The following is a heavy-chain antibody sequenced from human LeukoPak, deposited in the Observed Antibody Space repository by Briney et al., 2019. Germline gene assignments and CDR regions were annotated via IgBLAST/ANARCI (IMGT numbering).Heavy chain of an antibody. CDR3: ARDTPIQFSSSSHYYYGMDV. V-gene: IGHV1-18*01. J-gene: IGHJ6*02. CDR1: GYTFTSYG. D-gene: IGHD6-6*01. CDR2: ISAYIGNT. Sequence: GASVKVSCKASGYTFTSYGIGWVRQAPGQGLEWMGWISAYIGNTNYAQKLQGRVTMTTDTSTSTAYMELRSLRSDDTAVYYCARDTPIQFSSSSHYYYGMDVWGQGTTVTVSS.